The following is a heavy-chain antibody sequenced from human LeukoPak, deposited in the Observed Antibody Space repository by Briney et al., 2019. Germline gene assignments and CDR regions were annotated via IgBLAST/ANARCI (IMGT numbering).Heavy chain of an antibody. CDR1: GFTFDDYG. CDR2: INWNGGGT. V-gene: IGHV3-20*04. J-gene: IGHJ6*03. Sequence: GGSLRLSCAASGFTFDDYGMSWGRQAPGQGLEWVSGINWNGGGTGYADSVKGRFTISRDNAKNSLYLQMNSLRAEDTALYYCARIAARLFYYYYYMDVWGKGTTVTVSS. D-gene: IGHD6-6*01. CDR3: ARIAARLFYYYYYMDV.